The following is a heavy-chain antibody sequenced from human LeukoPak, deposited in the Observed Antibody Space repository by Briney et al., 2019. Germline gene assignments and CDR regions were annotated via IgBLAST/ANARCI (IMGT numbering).Heavy chain of an antibody. CDR2: IIPIFGTT. D-gene: IGHD4-11*01. CDR1: GGTFIRYS. Sequence: SVKVSCKASGGTFIRYSISWVRQAPGQGLEWMGGIIPIFGTTNYAQKFQGRVTITTDESTSTAYMELSSLRSEDTAVYYCAREGRTTSDAFDIWGQGTMVTVSS. V-gene: IGHV1-69*05. J-gene: IGHJ3*02. CDR3: AREGRTTSDAFDI.